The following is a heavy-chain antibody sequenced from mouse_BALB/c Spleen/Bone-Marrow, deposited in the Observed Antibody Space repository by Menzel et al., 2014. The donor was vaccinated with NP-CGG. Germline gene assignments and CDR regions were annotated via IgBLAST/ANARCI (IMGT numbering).Heavy chain of an antibody. Sequence: QVQLQQPGAELARPGASVKMSCKASGYTFTSYTMHWVKQRPGQGLEWIGYINPSSGYTNYNQKFKDKATLTADKSSSTAYMHLSSLTSEVSAVYYCAKAAYYRYDEGAWFADWGQGTLVTGST. J-gene: IGHJ3*01. V-gene: IGHV1-4*01. D-gene: IGHD2-14*01. CDR1: GYTFTSYT. CDR3: AKAAYYRYDEGAWFAD. CDR2: INPSSGYT.